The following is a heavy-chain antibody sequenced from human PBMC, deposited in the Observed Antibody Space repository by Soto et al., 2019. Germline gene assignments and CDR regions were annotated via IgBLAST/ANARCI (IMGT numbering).Heavy chain of an antibody. V-gene: IGHV3-23*01. Sequence: EVQLLESGGGLVQPGGSLRLSCVGSGFAFSSFTMTWVRQAPGKVLEWVSAVSGSSYTTLYADSVKGRFNISRDDSKDTVYLQMNNLRVEDTAIYYCAKAWNYYLELDYWGQGTLVTVAS. J-gene: IGHJ4*02. CDR3: AKAWNYYLELDY. D-gene: IGHD1-7*01. CDR1: GFAFSSFT. CDR2: VSGSSYTT.